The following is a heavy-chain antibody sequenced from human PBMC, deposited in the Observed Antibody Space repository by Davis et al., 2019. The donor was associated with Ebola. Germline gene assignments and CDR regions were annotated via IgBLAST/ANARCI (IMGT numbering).Heavy chain of an antibody. CDR1: GGSISSYY. D-gene: IGHD3-10*01. V-gene: IGHV4-59*01. Sequence: MPSETLSLTCTVSGGSISSYYWSWIRQPPGKGLEWIGYIYYSGSTNYNPSLKSRVTISVDTSKNQFSLKLSSVTAADTAVYYCARLLWFGESPYYGMDVWGQGTTVTVSS. CDR2: IYYSGST. CDR3: ARLLWFGESPYYGMDV. J-gene: IGHJ6*02.